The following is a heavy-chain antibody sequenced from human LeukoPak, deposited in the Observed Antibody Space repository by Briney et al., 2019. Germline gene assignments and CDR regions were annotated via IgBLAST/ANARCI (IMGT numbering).Heavy chain of an antibody. CDR2: IYYSGST. CDR3: ASGYCSGGSCYLIY. Sequence: SETLSLTCTVSGGSISSGGYYWSWIRQHPGKGLEWIGYIYYSGSTYYNPSLKSRVTISVDTSKNQFSLKLSSATAADTAVYYCASGYCSGGSCYLIYWGQGTLVTVSS. CDR1: GGSISSGGYY. V-gene: IGHV4-31*03. D-gene: IGHD2-15*01. J-gene: IGHJ4*02.